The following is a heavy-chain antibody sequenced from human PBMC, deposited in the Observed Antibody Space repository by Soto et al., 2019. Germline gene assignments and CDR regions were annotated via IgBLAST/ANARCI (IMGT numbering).Heavy chain of an antibody. Sequence: GSGPTLVNPTQTLTLTCTFSGFSLSVRGMCVSWIRQPPGKALEWLARIDWDDDEHYSTSLKTRLTISKDTSKNQVVLTMTNMDPVDTATYFCARTPTTYYYDSSGYHVVFDYWGQGTPVTVSS. CDR1: GFSLSVRGMC. V-gene: IGHV2-70*11. CDR2: IDWDDDE. CDR3: ARTPTTYYYDSSGYHVVFDY. D-gene: IGHD3-22*01. J-gene: IGHJ4*02.